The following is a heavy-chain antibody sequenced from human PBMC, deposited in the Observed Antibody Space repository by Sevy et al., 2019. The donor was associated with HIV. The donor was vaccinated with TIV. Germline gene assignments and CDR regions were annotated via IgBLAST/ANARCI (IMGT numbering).Heavy chain of an antibody. CDR2: ISGSGGST. V-gene: IGHV3-23*01. Sequence: GGSLRLSCAASGVTFSSYAMNWVRQAPGKGLEWVSTISGSGGSTYYADSVKGRFTISRDNSKNTLYLQMNNLRDEDTAVYYCAKRMTTVTYYYMDVWGKGTTVTVSS. CDR1: GVTFSSYA. J-gene: IGHJ6*03. CDR3: AKRMTTVTYYYMDV. D-gene: IGHD4-17*01.